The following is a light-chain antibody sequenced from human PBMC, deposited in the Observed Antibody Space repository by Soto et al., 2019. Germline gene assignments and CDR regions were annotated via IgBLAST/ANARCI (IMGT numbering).Light chain of an antibody. J-gene: IGKJ1*01. CDR1: QDISDF. Sequence: DIQMTQSPSAMSASVGDRVTITCRASQDISDFLAWFQQKPGEVPKRLIYAASSLESGVPSRFSGSASGTEFTLTISSLQPEDFATYYCLQKNRYPWTFGQGTKVDIK. CDR2: AAS. CDR3: LQKNRYPWT. V-gene: IGKV1-17*03.